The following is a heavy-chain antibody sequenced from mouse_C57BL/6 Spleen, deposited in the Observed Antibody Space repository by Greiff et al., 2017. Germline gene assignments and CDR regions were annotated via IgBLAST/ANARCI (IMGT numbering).Heavy chain of an antibody. Sequence: QVQLKESGAELVRPGASVTLSCKASGYTFTDYEMHWVKQTPVHGLEWIGAIDPETGGTAYNQKFKGKAILTADKSSSTAYMELRSLTSEDSAVYYCTRPYYCGPHFDYWGQGTTLTVSS. J-gene: IGHJ2*01. CDR3: TRPYYCGPHFDY. CDR2: IDPETGGT. CDR1: GYTFTDYE. V-gene: IGHV1-15*01. D-gene: IGHD1-1*01.